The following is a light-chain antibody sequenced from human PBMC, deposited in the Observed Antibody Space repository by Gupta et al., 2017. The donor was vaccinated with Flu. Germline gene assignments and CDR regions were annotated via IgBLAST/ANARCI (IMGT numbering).Light chain of an antibody. J-gene: IGKJ2*01. Sequence: GDRVHITCRASQSIDSWLAWYHQKPGKAPKLLIYKASILESGVPTRFSGSGSGTEFTLTISSLQPEDLATYYCQQYNNWLNTFGPGTKLELK. CDR1: QSIDSW. CDR3: QQYNNWLNT. CDR2: KAS. V-gene: IGKV1-5*03.